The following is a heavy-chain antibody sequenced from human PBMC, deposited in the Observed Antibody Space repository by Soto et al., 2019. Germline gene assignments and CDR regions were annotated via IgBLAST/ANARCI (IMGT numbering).Heavy chain of an antibody. CDR2: IWYDGSNK. D-gene: IGHD1-20*01. CDR1: GFTFSSYG. CDR3: ARDPTITGTTCFDY. V-gene: IGHV3-33*01. J-gene: IGHJ4*02. Sequence: GGSLRLSCAESGFTFSSYGMHWVRQAPGKGLEWVAVIWYDGSNKYYADSVKGRFTISRDNSKNTLYLQMNSLRAEDTAVYYCARDPTITGTTCFDYWGQGTLVTVSS.